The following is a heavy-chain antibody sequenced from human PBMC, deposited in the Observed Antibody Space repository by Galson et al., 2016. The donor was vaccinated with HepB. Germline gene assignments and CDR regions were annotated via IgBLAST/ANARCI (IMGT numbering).Heavy chain of an antibody. Sequence: CAISWDSVSSNSATWNWIRQSPSRGLEWLGRTYYRSAWLDDYAISVKSRISINPDTSTNRFSLHLNSVTPEDTAVSYCARERRYCTDGSCYSFDSWGRGTLVTVSS. CDR3: ARERRYCTDGSCYSFDS. D-gene: IGHD2-15*01. V-gene: IGHV6-1*01. J-gene: IGHJ4*02. CDR1: WDSVSSNSAT. CDR2: TYYRSAWLD.